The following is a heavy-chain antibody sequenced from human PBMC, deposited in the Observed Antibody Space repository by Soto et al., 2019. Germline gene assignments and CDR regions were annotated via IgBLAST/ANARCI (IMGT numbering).Heavy chain of an antibody. V-gene: IGHV3-30*18. J-gene: IGHJ6*02. Sequence: QVHLVESGGGVVQPGRSLRLSCAASGFTCNTYDMHWVRQAPGKGLEWVAVISYDGSNKYYADSVKGRLTISRDNSKNTLYLQMDSMRAEDTAVYYCAKGQHCSSTSCYFYYYGMDVCGQGTKVAVSS. CDR3: AKGQHCSSTSCYFYYYGMDV. D-gene: IGHD2-2*01. CDR1: GFTCNTYD. CDR2: ISYDGSNK.